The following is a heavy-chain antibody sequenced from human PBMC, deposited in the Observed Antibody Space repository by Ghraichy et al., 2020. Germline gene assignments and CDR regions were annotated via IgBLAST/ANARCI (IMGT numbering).Heavy chain of an antibody. Sequence: GSLRLSCAVYGGSFSGYSWSWIRQPPGKGLEWIGEINHSGTTNYNPSLRSRLTISVVTSKNKFSLKMTSVTAADTAVYYCARVRHDFWSANRVYYMDVWGKGTTVTVSS. CDR1: GGSFSGYS. D-gene: IGHD3-3*01. CDR3: ARVRHDFWSANRVYYMDV. V-gene: IGHV4-34*01. CDR2: INHSGTT. J-gene: IGHJ6*03.